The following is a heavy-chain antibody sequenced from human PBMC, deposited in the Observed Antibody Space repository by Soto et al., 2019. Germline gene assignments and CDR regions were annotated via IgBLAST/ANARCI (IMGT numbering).Heavy chain of an antibody. J-gene: IGHJ5*02. CDR1: GGSISSYY. CDR3: AKNQGSRYFDWLFDNWFDP. D-gene: IGHD3-9*01. V-gene: IGHV4-59*08. Sequence: QVQLQESGPGLVKPSETLSLTCTVSGGSISSYYWSWIRQPPGQGLEWIGYIYYSGRTNYNPSLRSRVTISVDTSKNQFSQKRSSVTAADTAVYYCAKNQGSRYFDWLFDNWFDPWGQGTLVTVSS. CDR2: IYYSGRT.